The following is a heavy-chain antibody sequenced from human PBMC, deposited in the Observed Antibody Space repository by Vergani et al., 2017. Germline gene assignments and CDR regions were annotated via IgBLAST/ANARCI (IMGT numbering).Heavy chain of an antibody. Sequence: EVQLVESGGGLVQPGRSLRLSCTASGFTFGDYAMSWVRQAPGKGLEWVSGISWNSGAVDYADSVRGRFTISRDNAKNSLFLEMNSLRADDTAVYYCTKGSRGYTGYFFDYWGQGTLATVSS. D-gene: IGHD5-12*01. CDR3: TKGSRGYTGYFFDY. CDR1: GFTFGDYA. V-gene: IGHV3-9*01. J-gene: IGHJ4*02. CDR2: ISWNSGAV.